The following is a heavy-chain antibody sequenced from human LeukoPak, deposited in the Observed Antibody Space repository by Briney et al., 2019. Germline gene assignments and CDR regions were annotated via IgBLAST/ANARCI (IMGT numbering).Heavy chain of an antibody. Sequence: PGGSLRLSCAASGFTVSSNYMSWVPQAPGKGLEWVSVIYSGGSTYYADSVKGRFTISRDNSKNTLYLQMNSLRAEDTAVYYCARDNELGYCSSTSCPFGMDVWGQGTTVTVSS. CDR3: ARDNELGYCSSTSCPFGMDV. CDR1: GFTVSSNY. J-gene: IGHJ6*02. CDR2: IYSGGST. V-gene: IGHV3-53*01. D-gene: IGHD2-2*01.